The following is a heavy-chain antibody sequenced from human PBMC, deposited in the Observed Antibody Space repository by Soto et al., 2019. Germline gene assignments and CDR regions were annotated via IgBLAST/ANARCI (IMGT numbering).Heavy chain of an antibody. CDR1: GYTFTSYG. Sequence: QVQLVQSGAEVKKPGASVKVSCKASGYTFTSYGISWVRQAPGQGLEWMGWISAYNGNTNYAQKLQGRFTMNTDTSTSTAYMELRSLRSDDTAVYYCARDPPYPGKYYYYYGMDVWGQGTTVTVSS. J-gene: IGHJ6*02. CDR2: ISAYNGNT. V-gene: IGHV1-18*01. CDR3: ARDPPYPGKYYYYYGMDV.